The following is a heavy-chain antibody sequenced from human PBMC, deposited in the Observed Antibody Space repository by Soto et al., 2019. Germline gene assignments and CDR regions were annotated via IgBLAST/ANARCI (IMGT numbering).Heavy chain of an antibody. CDR1: GDSFSSNSAA. CDR2: TYYRSKWYN. D-gene: IGHD1-7*01. Sequence: PSQTLSLTCAISGDSFSSNSAAWNWIRQSPSRGLEWLGRTYYRSKWYNDYAVSVKSRITINPDTSKNQFSLQLNSVTPEDTAVYYCARGGALEQTGTTSANDYYYYMDVWGKGTTVTVSS. J-gene: IGHJ6*03. V-gene: IGHV6-1*01. CDR3: ARGGALEQTGTTSANDYYYYMDV.